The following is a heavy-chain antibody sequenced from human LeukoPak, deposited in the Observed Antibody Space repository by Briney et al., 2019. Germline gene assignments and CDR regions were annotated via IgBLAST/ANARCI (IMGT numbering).Heavy chain of an antibody. CDR2: INTNTGNP. Sequence: GASVKVSCKASGYTFTNYAMNWVRQAPGQGLEWMGWINTNTGNPTYAQGFTGRFVFSLDTSVSTAYLQISSLKAEDTAVYYCARDVTRYDYVWGSYRFFDYWGQGTLVTVSS. CDR1: GYTFTNYA. V-gene: IGHV7-4-1*02. CDR3: ARDVTRYDYVWGSYRFFDY. J-gene: IGHJ4*02. D-gene: IGHD3-16*02.